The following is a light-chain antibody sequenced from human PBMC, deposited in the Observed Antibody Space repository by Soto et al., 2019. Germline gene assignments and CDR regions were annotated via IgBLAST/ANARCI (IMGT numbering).Light chain of an antibody. CDR3: QQYNNWPPLT. CDR2: GAS. CDR1: QSVSGSY. J-gene: IGKJ5*01. V-gene: IGKV3D-15*01. Sequence: MVLSPSPCTLSLSPGARATLACRASQSVSGSYLAWYQQKPGQAPRLLIYGASTRATGIPARFSGSGSGTDFTLTISSLQSEDFAVYYCQQYNNWPPLTFGQGTRLEI.